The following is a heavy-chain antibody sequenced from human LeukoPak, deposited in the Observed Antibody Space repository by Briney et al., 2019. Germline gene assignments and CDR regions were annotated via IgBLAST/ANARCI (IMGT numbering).Heavy chain of an antibody. V-gene: IGHV1-2*02. CDR3: ARDLSGSYSVDY. D-gene: IGHD1-26*01. J-gene: IGHJ4*02. CDR2: VNPHSGAT. Sequence: ASVKVSCKASGYTFTGYYMHWVRQAPGQGLEWMGWVNPHSGATNYAQQFQGRVTMTRDTSISTAYMDLSRLISDDTAVYYCARDLSGSYSVDYWGQGTLVTVSS. CDR1: GYTFTGYY.